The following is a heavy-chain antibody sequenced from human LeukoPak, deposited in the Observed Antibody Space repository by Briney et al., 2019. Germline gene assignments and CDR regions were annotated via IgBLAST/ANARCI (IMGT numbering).Heavy chain of an antibody. CDR2: INPSGGST. J-gene: IGHJ6*03. V-gene: IGHV1-46*01. CDR1: GYTFTSYY. Sequence: ASVKVSCKASGYTFTSYYMHWVRQAPGQGLEWMGIINPSGGSTSYAQKFQGRVTMTRDMSTSTVYMELSSLRSEDTAVYYCARATDLGGTVTYYYYYYMDVWGKGTTVTVSS. CDR3: ARATDLGGTVTYYYYYYMDV. D-gene: IGHD4-17*01.